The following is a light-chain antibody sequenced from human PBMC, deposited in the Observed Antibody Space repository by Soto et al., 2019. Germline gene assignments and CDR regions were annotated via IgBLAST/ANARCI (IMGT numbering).Light chain of an antibody. Sequence: DIQMTQSPSTLSASVRGRVTITCRASQSISSWLAWYQXKPGKXXXXXXXXXXXXXXGVPSRFSGSGSGTEFTLTISSLQPDDFATYYCQQYNSYSRTFGQGTKVDIK. CDR3: QQYNSYSRT. CDR2: XXX. J-gene: IGKJ1*01. V-gene: IGKV1-5*01. CDR1: QSISSW.